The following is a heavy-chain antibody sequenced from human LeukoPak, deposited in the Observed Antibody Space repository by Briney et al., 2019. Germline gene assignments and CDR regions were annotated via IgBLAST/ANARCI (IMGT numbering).Heavy chain of an antibody. V-gene: IGHV3-30-3*01. CDR1: GFTFSSYA. D-gene: IGHD1-26*01. Sequence: GRSLRLSCAASGFTFSSYAMHWVRQAPGKGLEWVAVISYDGSNKYYADSVKGRFTISRDNSKNTLYLQMNSLRVEDTAVYYCARSPWELSTYYFDYWGQGTLVTVSS. J-gene: IGHJ4*02. CDR3: ARSPWELSTYYFDY. CDR2: ISYDGSNK.